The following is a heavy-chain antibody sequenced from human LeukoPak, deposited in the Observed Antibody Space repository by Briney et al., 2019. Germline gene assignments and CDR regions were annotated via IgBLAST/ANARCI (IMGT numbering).Heavy chain of an antibody. CDR2: ISTSSSYI. J-gene: IGHJ5*02. V-gene: IGHV3-21*01. Sequence: GGSLRLSCAASGFTFSSYSMNWVRQAPGKGLEWVSSISTSSSYIYYADSVKGRFTISRDNAKNSLYLQMNSLRAADTAVYYCATRLDIVAGGWFDPWGQGTLVTVSS. CDR3: ATRLDIVAGGWFDP. CDR1: GFTFSSYS. D-gene: IGHD2-2*03.